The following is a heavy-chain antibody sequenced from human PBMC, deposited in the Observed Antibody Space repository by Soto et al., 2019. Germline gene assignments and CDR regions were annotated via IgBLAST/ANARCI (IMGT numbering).Heavy chain of an antibody. Sequence: GASVKVSCQASGYTFTSYAMHWVRPAPGQRLEWMGWINAGNGNTKYSQKFQGRVTITRDTSASTAYMELSSLRSEDTAVYYCARSIVVVTAADYWGQGTLVTVSS. CDR3: ARSIVVVTAADY. CDR1: GYTFTSYA. CDR2: INAGNGNT. J-gene: IGHJ4*02. D-gene: IGHD2-21*02. V-gene: IGHV1-3*01.